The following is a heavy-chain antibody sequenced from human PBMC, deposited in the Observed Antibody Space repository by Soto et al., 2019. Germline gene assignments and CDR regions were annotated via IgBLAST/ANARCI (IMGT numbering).Heavy chain of an antibody. CDR2: IIGIFGTA. J-gene: IGHJ4*02. CDR1: GGTFGSYS. D-gene: IGHD6-13*01. V-gene: IGHV1-69*06. Sequence: ASVKVSCKASGGTFGSYSISWVRQAPGQGLEWMGGIIGIFGTANYAQKFQGRVTITADKSTSTAYMELSSLRSEDTAVYYCARQQGTAAANDYWGQGTLVTVSS. CDR3: ARQQGTAAANDY.